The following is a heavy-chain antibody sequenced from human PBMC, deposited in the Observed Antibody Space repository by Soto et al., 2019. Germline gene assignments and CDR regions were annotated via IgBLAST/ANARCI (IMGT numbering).Heavy chain of an antibody. CDR1: GGSFSGYY. D-gene: IGHD3-9*01. J-gene: IGHJ4*02. CDR3: ARGHYDILTGYSSYYFDY. CDR2: MNHSGST. V-gene: IGHV4-34*01. Sequence: WETLSLTCAVYGGSFSGYYWNWVRQPPGKGLEWIGEMNHSGSTNYNPSLKSRVTISVDTAKNQFSLKLSSVTAADTAVYYCARGHYDILTGYSSYYFDYWGQGTLVTVSS.